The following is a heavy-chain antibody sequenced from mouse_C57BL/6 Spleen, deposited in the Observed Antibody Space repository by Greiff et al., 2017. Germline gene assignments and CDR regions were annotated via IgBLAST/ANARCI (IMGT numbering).Heavy chain of an antibody. V-gene: IGHV5-9*01. J-gene: IGHJ2*01. CDR3: AGHGTFITTVVSYFDY. CDR1: GFTFSSYT. D-gene: IGHD1-1*01. CDR2: ISGGGGNT. Sequence: EVMLVEPGGGLVKPGGSLKLSCAASGFTFSSYTMSWVRQTPEKSLEWVATISGGGGNTYYPDSVKGRNTIASDNAKNTLYQQMSSLRSEDAAWYYCAGHGTFITTVVSYFDYWGQGTTLTVSS.